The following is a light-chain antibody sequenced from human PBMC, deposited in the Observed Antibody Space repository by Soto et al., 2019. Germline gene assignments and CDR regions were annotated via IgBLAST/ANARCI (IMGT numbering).Light chain of an antibody. V-gene: IGLV2-14*01. J-gene: IGLJ2*01. Sequence: QSALTQPASVSGSPGQSITVSCTGTSSDVGGYNYVSWYQQHPGKAPQLMIYDVSNRPSGVSNRFSGSKSGNTASLTISWLQAEDEADYYCSSYTSSSTLGVFGGGTKLTVL. CDR2: DVS. CDR1: SSDVGGYNY. CDR3: SSYTSSSTLGV.